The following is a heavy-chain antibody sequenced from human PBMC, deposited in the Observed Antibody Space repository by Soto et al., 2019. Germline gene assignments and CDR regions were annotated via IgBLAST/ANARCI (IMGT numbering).Heavy chain of an antibody. CDR2: ISYDGSNK. CDR3: ARGNCSSTSCYGYYYGMDV. J-gene: IGHJ6*02. Sequence: GSLRLSCAASGFTFSSYAMHWVRQAPGKGLEWVAVISYDGSNKYYADSVKGRFTISRDNSKNTLYLQMNSLRAEDTAVYYCARGNCSSTSCYGYYYGMDVWGQGTTVTVSS. CDR1: GFTFSSYA. D-gene: IGHD2-2*01. V-gene: IGHV3-30-3*01.